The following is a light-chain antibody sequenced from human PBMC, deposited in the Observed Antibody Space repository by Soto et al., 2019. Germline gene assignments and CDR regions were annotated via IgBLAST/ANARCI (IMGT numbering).Light chain of an antibody. CDR2: DVN. CDR3: CSYAGNFVV. CDR1: SSDVGGYNY. V-gene: IGLV2-11*01. J-gene: IGLJ2*01. Sequence: QSALTQPRSVSGSPGQSVTISCTGTSSDVGGYNYVSWYQQDPGKVPKLMIYDVNKRPSGVPDRFSGSKSGNAASLTISGLQAEDEADYYCCSYAGNFVVFGGGTKVTVL.